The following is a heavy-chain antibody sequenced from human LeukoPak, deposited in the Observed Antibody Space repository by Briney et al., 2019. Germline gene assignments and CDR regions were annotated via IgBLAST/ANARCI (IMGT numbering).Heavy chain of an antibody. D-gene: IGHD2-15*01. J-gene: IGHJ6*03. V-gene: IGHV4-61*02. CDR1: GGSISSGFYY. CDR3: ARELGYCSGDSCSFYYYIDV. Sequence: SETLSLTCTVSGGSISSGFYYWTWIRQPAGKGLEWIGRIYTSGSTNYNPSLKSRVTMSVNTSKNHFSLKLSSVTAADTAVYYCARELGYCSGDSCSFYYYIDVWGKGTTVTISS. CDR2: IYTSGST.